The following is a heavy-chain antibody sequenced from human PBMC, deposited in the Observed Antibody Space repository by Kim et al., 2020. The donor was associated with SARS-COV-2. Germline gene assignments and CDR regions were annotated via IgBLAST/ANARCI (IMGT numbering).Heavy chain of an antibody. V-gene: IGHV3-30*18. CDR3: AKDSPGVQFDY. CDR2: ISYDGSNK. J-gene: IGHJ4*02. D-gene: IGHD3-10*01. Sequence: GGSLRLSCAASGFTFSSYGMHWVRQAPGKGLEWVAVISYDGSNKYYADSVKGRFTISRDNSKNTLYLQMNSLRAEDTAVYYCAKDSPGVQFDYWGQGTLVTVSS. CDR1: GFTFSSYG.